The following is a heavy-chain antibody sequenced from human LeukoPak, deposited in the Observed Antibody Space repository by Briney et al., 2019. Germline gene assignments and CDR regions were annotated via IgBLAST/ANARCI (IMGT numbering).Heavy chain of an antibody. Sequence: GGSLRLSCAASGFTFSSHVMQLVRQAPGKGLEWVALIWYDGSRTNYVDSVMGRFTISRDSSKNTLYLQMDNLRVEDTAVYFCAKDLSYGSLWFDPWGQGTLVTVSS. V-gene: IGHV3-33*06. J-gene: IGHJ5*02. D-gene: IGHD3-10*01. CDR3: AKDLSYGSLWFDP. CDR1: GFTFSSHV. CDR2: IWYDGSRT.